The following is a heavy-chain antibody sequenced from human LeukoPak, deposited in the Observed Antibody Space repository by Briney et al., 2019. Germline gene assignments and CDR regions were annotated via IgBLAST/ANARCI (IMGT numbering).Heavy chain of an antibody. CDR3: ARASSMDV. CDR1: GGSISNSY. J-gene: IGHJ6*02. V-gene: IGHV4-4*07. CDR2: ISTSGTT. Sequence: PSETLTLTCTVSGGSISNSYWSWIRQPAEKGLEWIGRISTSGTTNYNPSLKSRVSMSVDMSKNQFSLKLSSVIAADTAVYYCARASSMDVWGQGTTVTVSS.